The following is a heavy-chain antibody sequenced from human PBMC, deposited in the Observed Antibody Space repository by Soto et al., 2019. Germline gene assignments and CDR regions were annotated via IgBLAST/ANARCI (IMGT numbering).Heavy chain of an antibody. CDR3: ARSGYCSSTSCYWRDNWFDP. D-gene: IGHD2-2*01. J-gene: IGHJ5*02. V-gene: IGHV4-59*01. Sequence: SETLSLTCTVSGGSISSYYWSWIRQPPGKGLEWIGYIYYSGSTNYNPSLKSRVTISVDTSKNQFSLKLSSVTAADTAVYYCARSGYCSSTSCYWRDNWFDPWGQGTLVTVSS. CDR2: IYYSGST. CDR1: GGSISSYY.